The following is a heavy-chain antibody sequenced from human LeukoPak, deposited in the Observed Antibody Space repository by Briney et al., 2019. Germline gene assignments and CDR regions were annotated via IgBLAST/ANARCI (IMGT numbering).Heavy chain of an antibody. CDR3: ARAPARLLGGGSAFDI. CDR1: GFTFSSYS. J-gene: IGHJ3*02. CDR2: ISSSSSTI. Sequence: GGSLRLSCAASGFTFSSYSMNWVRQAPGKGLEWVSYISSSSSTIYYADSVKGRFTISRDNAKNSLYLQMNSLRAEDTAVYYCARAPARLLGGGSAFDIWGQGTMVTVSS. V-gene: IGHV3-48*04. D-gene: IGHD1-26*01.